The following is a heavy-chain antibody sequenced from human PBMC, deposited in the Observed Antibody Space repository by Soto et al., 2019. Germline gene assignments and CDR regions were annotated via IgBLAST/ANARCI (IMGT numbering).Heavy chain of an antibody. J-gene: IGHJ2*01. D-gene: IGHD4-17*01. CDR2: IFDSGRT. Sequence: QVQLQESGPGLVKPSQTLSLTCTVSGGSISGGVYYWSWIRQPPGKGLEWIGYIFDSGRTYYNPSRKSRVTISVDTSKNQYSLRLSSLTAADTAVYYCAREFIPLTTDWYFDLWGRVTLVTVSS. CDR3: AREFIPLTTDWYFDL. V-gene: IGHV4-30-4*01. CDR1: GGSISGGVYY.